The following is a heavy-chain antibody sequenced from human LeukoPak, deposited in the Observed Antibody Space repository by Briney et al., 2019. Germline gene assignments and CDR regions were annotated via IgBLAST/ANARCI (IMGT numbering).Heavy chain of an antibody. CDR3: ARSGGYYSDTSCYFDH. D-gene: IGHD2-15*01. CDR1: GDSISSGGYY. CDR2: IYYSGRP. V-gene: IGHV4-31*03. Sequence: SETLSLTCTVSGDSISSGGYYWSWIRQHPGKGLEWISYIYYSGRPYYNPSLKSRLAISLDTSKNQFSLRLNSVTAADTAVYYCARSGGYYSDTSCYFDHWGQGTLVTVSS. J-gene: IGHJ4*02.